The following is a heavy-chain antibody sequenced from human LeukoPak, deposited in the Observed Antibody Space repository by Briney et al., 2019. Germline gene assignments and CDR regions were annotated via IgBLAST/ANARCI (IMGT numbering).Heavy chain of an antibody. CDR1: GFDFSRYE. V-gene: IGHV3-48*03. CDR2: ISSRGTTI. CDR3: AREAPKYCSGGSCYPGDYFDY. Sequence: GGSLRLSCAASGFDFSRYEMNWVRQAPGKGLEWVSFISSRGTTIYYADSVKGRFTISRDNAKNSLYLQMNSLRAEDTAVYYCAREAPKYCSGGSCYPGDYFDYWGQGTLVTVSS. J-gene: IGHJ4*02. D-gene: IGHD2-15*01.